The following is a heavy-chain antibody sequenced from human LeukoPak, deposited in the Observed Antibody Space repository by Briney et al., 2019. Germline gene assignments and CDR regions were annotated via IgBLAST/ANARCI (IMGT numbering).Heavy chain of an antibody. V-gene: IGHV1-46*01. CDR1: GYTVTSYY. Sequence: ASVKVSCKASGYTVTSYYMHWVRQAPGQGLEWMGIINPSGGSTSYAQKFQGRVTMTRDMSTSTVYMELSSLRSEDTAVYYCAMHNDYYGSGTTVDYWGQGTLVTVSS. CDR2: INPSGGST. CDR3: AMHNDYYGSGTTVDY. D-gene: IGHD3-10*01. J-gene: IGHJ4*02.